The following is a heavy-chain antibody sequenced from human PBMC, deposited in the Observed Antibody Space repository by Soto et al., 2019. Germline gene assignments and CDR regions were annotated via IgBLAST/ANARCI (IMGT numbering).Heavy chain of an antibody. D-gene: IGHD6-13*01. V-gene: IGHV6-1*01. Sequence: PSPTLSLTCAISGDSVSSNSAAWNWIRQSPSRGLEWLGRTYYRSKWYNDYAVSVKSRITINPDTSKNQFSLQLNSVTPEDTTVYYCARVEYSRSWGPDYYYGMDVWGQGTTVTVAS. CDR1: GDSVSSNSAA. CDR2: TYYRSKWYN. CDR3: ARVEYSRSWGPDYYYGMDV. J-gene: IGHJ6*02.